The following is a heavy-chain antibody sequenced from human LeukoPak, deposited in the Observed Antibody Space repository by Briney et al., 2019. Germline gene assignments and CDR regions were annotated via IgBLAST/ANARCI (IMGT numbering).Heavy chain of an antibody. D-gene: IGHD1-26*01. J-gene: IGHJ3*02. CDR3: AKDMQGGVGATARKGAFDI. CDR2: ISWNSGSI. Sequence: PGGSLRLSCAASGFTLDDYAMHWVRQAPGKGLEWVSGISWNSGSIGYADSVKGRFTISRDNAKNSLYLQMNSLRAEDTALYYCAKDMQGGVGATARKGAFDIWGQGTMVTVSS. V-gene: IGHV3-9*01. CDR1: GFTLDDYA.